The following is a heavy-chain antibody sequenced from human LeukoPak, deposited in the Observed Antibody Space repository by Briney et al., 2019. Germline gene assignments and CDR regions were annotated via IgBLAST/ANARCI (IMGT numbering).Heavy chain of an antibody. D-gene: IGHD3-22*01. CDR2: ISSSSSYI. V-gene: IGHV3-21*01. CDR1: GFTFSSYS. CDR3: ARGGSSGYFRPIDY. Sequence: GGSLRLSCVASGFTFSSYSMNWVRQAPGKGLEWVSSISSSSSYIYYADSVKGRFTISRDNAKNSLYLQMNSLRAEDTAVYYCARGGSSGYFRPIDYWGQGTLVTVSS. J-gene: IGHJ4*02.